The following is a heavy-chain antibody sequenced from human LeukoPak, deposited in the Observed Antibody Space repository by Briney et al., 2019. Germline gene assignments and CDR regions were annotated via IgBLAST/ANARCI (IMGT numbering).Heavy chain of an antibody. D-gene: IGHD3-3*01. CDR1: GYTFTSYG. Sequence: GASVKVSRKASGYTFTSYGISWVRQAPGQGLEWTGWISAYNGNTNYAQKLQGRVTMTTDTSTSTAYMELRSLRSDDTAVYYCARDLGDYDGDYMDVWGKGTTVTVSS. CDR3: ARDLGDYDGDYMDV. J-gene: IGHJ6*03. CDR2: ISAYNGNT. V-gene: IGHV1-18*01.